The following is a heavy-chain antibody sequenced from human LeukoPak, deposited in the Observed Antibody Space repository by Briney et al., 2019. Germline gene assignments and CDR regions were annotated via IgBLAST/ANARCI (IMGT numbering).Heavy chain of an antibody. Sequence: SETLSLTCAVHGGSFSGYYWSWIRQPPGKGLEWIGEINHSGSTNYNPSLKSRVTLSVDTSKNQFSLKLSSVTAADTAVYYCARGKVVVPAATNWFDPWGQGTLVTVSS. CDR2: INHSGST. J-gene: IGHJ5*02. CDR1: GGSFSGYY. D-gene: IGHD2-2*01. CDR3: ARGKVVVPAATNWFDP. V-gene: IGHV4-34*01.